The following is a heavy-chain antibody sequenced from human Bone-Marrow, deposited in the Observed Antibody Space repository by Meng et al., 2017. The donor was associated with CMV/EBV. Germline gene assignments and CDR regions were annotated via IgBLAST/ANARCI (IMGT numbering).Heavy chain of an antibody. D-gene: IGHD6-6*01. V-gene: IGHV1-18*01. CDR2: ISAYNGNT. CDR1: GGTFSSYA. CDR3: ARVRGSSAGDYYYGMDV. Sequence: ASVKVSCKASGGTFSSYAISWVRQAPGQGLEWMGWISAYNGNTNYAQKLQGRVTMTTDTSTSTAYMELRSLRSDDTAVYYCARVRGSSAGDYYYGMDVWGQGTTVTVSS. J-gene: IGHJ6*02.